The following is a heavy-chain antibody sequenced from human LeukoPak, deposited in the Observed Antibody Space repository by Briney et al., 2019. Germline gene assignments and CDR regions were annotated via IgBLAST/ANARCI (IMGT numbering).Heavy chain of an antibody. V-gene: IGHV1-18*01. D-gene: IGHD5-18*01. CDR1: GYTFSSYG. CDR2: ISAHTGHT. CDR3: ARASGYSYGPRDY. J-gene: IGHJ4*02. Sequence: GASVKVSCKASGYTFSSYGVTWVRQAPGQGLEWMGWISAHTGHTSYAQKLQDRITMTTDTSTSTAYMELRSLRSDDTAVYFCARASGYSYGPRDYWGRGTLVTVSS.